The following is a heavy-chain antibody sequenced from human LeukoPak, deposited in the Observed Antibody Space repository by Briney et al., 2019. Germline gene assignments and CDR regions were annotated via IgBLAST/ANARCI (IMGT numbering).Heavy chain of an antibody. CDR1: GFPFSNSW. CDR3: AGGNAMDV. J-gene: IGHJ6*04. Sequence: GGSLRLSCAVSGFPFSNSWMYWVRQAPGKGLEGVANIKKDGSGISYVESVKGRYIISRDNSRNSLYLQMNSLKVEDTAVYFCAGGNAMDVWGKGTAVTVYS. CDR2: IKKDGSGI. V-gene: IGHV3-7*03.